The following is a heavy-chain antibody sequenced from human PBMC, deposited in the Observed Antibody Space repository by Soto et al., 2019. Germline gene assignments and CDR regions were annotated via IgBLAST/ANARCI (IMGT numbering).Heavy chain of an antibody. J-gene: IGHJ4*02. D-gene: IGHD1-26*01. CDR1: GYTFTSYY. V-gene: IGHV1-46*01. CDR2: VNPSGGST. Sequence: ASVKVSCKASGYTFTSYYMHWVRQAPGQGLEWMGIVNPSGGSTSYAQKFQGRVTMARDTSTSTVYMELSSLRSEDTAVYYCARDPKQTPIVGATTPFDYWGQGTLVTVSS. CDR3: ARDPKQTPIVGATTPFDY.